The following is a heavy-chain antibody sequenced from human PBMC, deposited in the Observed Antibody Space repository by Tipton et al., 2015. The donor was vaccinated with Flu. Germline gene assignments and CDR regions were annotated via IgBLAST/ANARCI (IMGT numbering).Heavy chain of an antibody. D-gene: IGHD4-17*01. CDR3: ASTGI. V-gene: IGHV3-7*01. CDR1: GFSINNYW. J-gene: IGHJ3*02. Sequence: QLVQSGGGLVQPGRSLRLSCAASGFSINNYWMSWVRQAPGKGPEWVANIKEDGSERNYVDSVKGRFTISRDNAKNSLYLQMNSLRAEDTAVYYCASTGIWGQGTMVTVSS. CDR2: IKEDGSER.